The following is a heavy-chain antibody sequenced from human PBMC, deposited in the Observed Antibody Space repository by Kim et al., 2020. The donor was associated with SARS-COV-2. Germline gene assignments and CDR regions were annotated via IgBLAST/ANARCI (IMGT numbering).Heavy chain of an antibody. CDR2: ISWNSGSI. CDR3: AKGPLLR. Sequence: GGSLRLSCAASGFTFDDYAMHWVRQAPGKGLEWVSGISWNSGSIGYADSVKGRFTISRDNAKNSLYLQMNSLRAEDTALYYCAKGPLLRWGQGTLVTVSS. D-gene: IGHD2-15*01. J-gene: IGHJ4*02. CDR1: GFTFDDYA. V-gene: IGHV3-9*01.